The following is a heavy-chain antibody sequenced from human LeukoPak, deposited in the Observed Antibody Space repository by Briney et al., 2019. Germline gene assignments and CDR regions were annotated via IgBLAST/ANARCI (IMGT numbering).Heavy chain of an antibody. Sequence: GGSLRLSCAASGFTFSNAWMSWVRQAPGKGLEWVGRIKSKTDRGTTDYAAPVNGRFTISRDDSKNTLYLQMNSLKTEDTAVYYCATQGYWGQGTLVTVSS. CDR3: ATQGY. V-gene: IGHV3-15*01. CDR2: IKSKTDRGTT. J-gene: IGHJ4*02. CDR1: GFTFSNAW.